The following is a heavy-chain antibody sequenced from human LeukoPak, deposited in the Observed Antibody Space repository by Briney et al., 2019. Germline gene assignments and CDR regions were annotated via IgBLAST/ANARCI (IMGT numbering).Heavy chain of an antibody. CDR2: INHSGST. CDR1: GGSFSGYY. J-gene: IGHJ4*02. V-gene: IGHV4-34*01. CDR3: ARGVDGAY. D-gene: IGHD3-16*01. Sequence: PSETLSLTCAVYGGSFSGYYWSWIRQPPGKGLEWIGEINHSGSTNYNPSLKSRVTISVDTPKNQFSLKLSSATAADTAVYYCARGVDGAYWGQGTLVTVSS.